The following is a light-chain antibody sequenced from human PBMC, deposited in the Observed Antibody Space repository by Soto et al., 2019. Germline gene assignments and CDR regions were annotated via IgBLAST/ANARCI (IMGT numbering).Light chain of an antibody. CDR1: QSVSNY. Sequence: EIVLTQSPATLSLSPGERATLSCRASQSVSNYLAWYQQKPGQAPRLLIYDASNRATGIPARFSGSGSGTDFTLTISSLEPKDFAVYYCQQRSSWPPFTFGPGTKVDIK. CDR2: DAS. J-gene: IGKJ3*01. V-gene: IGKV3-11*01. CDR3: QQRSSWPPFT.